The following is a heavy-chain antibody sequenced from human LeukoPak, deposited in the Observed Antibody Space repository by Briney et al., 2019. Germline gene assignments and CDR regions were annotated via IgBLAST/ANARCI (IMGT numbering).Heavy chain of an antibody. CDR3: AVGLGKTDTDY. Sequence: GGSLRLSCAASGFSFTKAWMNWVRQAPGKGRGWVARIKSKSQGGTTDYAAPVKGKFAISRDDSENRVYLQMNSLKSEDTAVYYCAVGLGKTDTDYWGEGTLVTVSS. CDR2: IKSKSQGGTT. CDR1: GFSFTKAW. D-gene: IGHD1-14*01. V-gene: IGHV3-15*05. J-gene: IGHJ4*02.